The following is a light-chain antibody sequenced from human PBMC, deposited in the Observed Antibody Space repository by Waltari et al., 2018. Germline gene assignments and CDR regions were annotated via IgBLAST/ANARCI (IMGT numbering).Light chain of an antibody. V-gene: IGKV6-21*01. CDR2: YAS. J-gene: IGKJ2*01. CDR1: QNVRTS. CDR3: HQSTDLPYT. Sequence: ETVLTQSPEFLSVTPKEKVTITCRASQNVRTSLHWYQHKPNQPPKPLVQYASQSVSGVPPRFSGSGSGTDFTLTINGLEAEDFATYYCHQSTDLPYTFGQGTKLE.